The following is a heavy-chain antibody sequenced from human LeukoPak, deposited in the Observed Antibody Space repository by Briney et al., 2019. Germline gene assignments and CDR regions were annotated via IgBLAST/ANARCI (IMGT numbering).Heavy chain of an antibody. V-gene: IGHV4-59*08. CDR3: ARRAGTGDRDYFDS. CDR1: GGXISSNY. D-gene: IGHD3/OR15-3a*01. CDR2: VSYRGST. Sequence: PSETLSLTCTVSGGXISSNYCCWIRQPPGKGLEYIGYVSYRGSTNYNPSLKSRVTVSADTSKNQFSLRLSSVTAADTAIYYCARRAGTGDRDYFDSWGQGILVTVSS. J-gene: IGHJ4*02.